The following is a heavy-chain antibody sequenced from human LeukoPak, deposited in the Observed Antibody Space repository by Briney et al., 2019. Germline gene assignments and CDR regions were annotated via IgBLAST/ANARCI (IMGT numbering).Heavy chain of an antibody. Sequence: ASVKVSCKASGYTFTSYGISWVRQAPGQGLEWMGWISAYNGNTNYAQKLQGRVTMTTDTSTSTAYMELRGLRSDDTAVYYCARDVPPTVLRYFDWLSGGDGMDVWGKGTTVTVSS. CDR2: ISAYNGNT. V-gene: IGHV1-18*04. J-gene: IGHJ6*04. CDR1: GYTFTSYG. D-gene: IGHD3-9*01. CDR3: ARDVPPTVLRYFDWLSGGDGMDV.